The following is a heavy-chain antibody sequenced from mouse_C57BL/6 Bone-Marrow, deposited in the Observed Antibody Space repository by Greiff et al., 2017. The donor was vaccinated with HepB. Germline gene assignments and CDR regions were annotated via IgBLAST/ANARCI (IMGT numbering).Heavy chain of an antibody. V-gene: IGHV5-12*01. J-gene: IGHJ1*03. CDR1: GFTFSDYY. Sequence: DVMLVESGGGLVQPGGSLKLSCAASGFTFSDYYMYWVRQTPEKRLEWVAYISNGGGSTYYPDTVKGRFTISRDNAKNTLYLQMSRLKSEDTAMYYCARRGGTTVGAEYFDVWGTGTTVTVSS. CDR3: ARRGGTTVGAEYFDV. CDR2: ISNGGGST. D-gene: IGHD1-1*01.